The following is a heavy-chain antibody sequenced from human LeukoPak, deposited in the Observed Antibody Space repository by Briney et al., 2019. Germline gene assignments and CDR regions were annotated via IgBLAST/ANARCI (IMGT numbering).Heavy chain of an antibody. D-gene: IGHD3-9*01. Sequence: SETLSLTCTVSGGSISSYYWSWTRQPPGKGLEWIGYIYYSGSTNYNPSLKSRVTISVDRSKNQFSPKLNSVTTADTAVYYCARGVDYDNNYFQYGMDVWGRGTTVTVSS. CDR1: GGSISSYY. V-gene: IGHV4-59*01. CDR3: ARGVDYDNNYFQYGMDV. CDR2: IYYSGST. J-gene: IGHJ6*02.